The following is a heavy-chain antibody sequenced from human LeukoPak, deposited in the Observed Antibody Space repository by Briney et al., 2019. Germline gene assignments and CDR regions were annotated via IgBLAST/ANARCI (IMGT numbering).Heavy chain of an antibody. CDR2: INHSGST. J-gene: IGHJ6*03. Sequence: PSETLSLTCTVSGGSISSTSYYWGWIRQPPGKGLEWIGEINHSGSTNYNPSLKSRVTISVDTSKNQFSLKLSSVTAADTAVYYCARGTTGFRTKKSRPYYYYYMDVWGKGTTVTVSS. V-gene: IGHV4-39*07. CDR3: ARGTTGFRTKKSRPYYYYYMDV. D-gene: IGHD1-1*01. CDR1: GGSISSTSYY.